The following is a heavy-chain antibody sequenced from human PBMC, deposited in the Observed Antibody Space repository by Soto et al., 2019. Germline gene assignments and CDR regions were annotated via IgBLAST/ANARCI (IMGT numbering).Heavy chain of an antibody. CDR3: ARGAYDYVWGSYRYSDAFDI. CDR1: GYTSTSYA. Sequence: GSVKFSCTGSGYTSTSYAMHWVRRAPGQRLEWMGWINAGNGNTKYSQKFQGRVTITRDTSASTAYMELSSLRSEDTAVYYCARGAYDYVWGSYRYSDAFDIWGQGTMVTV. CDR2: INAGNGNT. V-gene: IGHV1-3*01. J-gene: IGHJ3*02. D-gene: IGHD3-16*02.